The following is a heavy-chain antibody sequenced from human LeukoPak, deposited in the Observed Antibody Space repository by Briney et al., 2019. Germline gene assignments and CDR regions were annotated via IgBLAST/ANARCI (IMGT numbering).Heavy chain of an antibody. J-gene: IGHJ5*02. Sequence: GGSLRLSCAASGFTFSSYSMNWVRQAPGKGLEWVSSISSSSSYIYYADSVKGRFTISRDNAKNSLYLQMNSLRAEDTAVYYCARSSGTTGKMRAFDPWGQGTLVTVPS. CDR3: ARSSGTTGKMRAFDP. V-gene: IGHV3-21*01. CDR2: ISSSSSYI. CDR1: GFTFSSYS. D-gene: IGHD1-7*01.